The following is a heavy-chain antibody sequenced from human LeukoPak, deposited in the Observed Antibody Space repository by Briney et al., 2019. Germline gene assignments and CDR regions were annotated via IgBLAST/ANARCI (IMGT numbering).Heavy chain of an antibody. D-gene: IGHD4-17*01. CDR1: GFTFSTYI. Sequence: GGSLRLSCAASGFTFSTYIMNWVRQAPGKGLEWVAFIRYDGSNKYYADSVKGRFTISRDNSKNTLYLQMNSLRAEDTAVYYCAKLLPDYGDYLWFDPWGQGTLVTVSS. CDR2: IRYDGSNK. V-gene: IGHV3-30*02. CDR3: AKLLPDYGDYLWFDP. J-gene: IGHJ5*02.